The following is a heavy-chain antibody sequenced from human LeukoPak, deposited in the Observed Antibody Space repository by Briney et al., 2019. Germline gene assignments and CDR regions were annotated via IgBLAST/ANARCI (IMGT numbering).Heavy chain of an antibody. V-gene: IGHV3-23*01. CDR1: GFIFSSYA. CDR3: AKSSSLVVITNFDY. D-gene: IGHD3-22*01. J-gene: IGHJ4*02. Sequence: GGSLRLSCAASGFIFSSYAMCWVRQAPGQGLEWVSGISGGAISTYYADSVKGRFTISRDNSKNTLYLQMNSLRAEDTAAYYCAKSSSLVVITNFDYWGQGTLVTVSS. CDR2: ISGGAIST.